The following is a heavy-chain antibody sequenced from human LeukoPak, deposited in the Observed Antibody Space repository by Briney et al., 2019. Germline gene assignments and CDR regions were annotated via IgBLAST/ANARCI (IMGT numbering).Heavy chain of an antibody. J-gene: IGHJ5*02. V-gene: IGHV5-51*01. CDR3: ACRMFASNWFQP. CDR1: GYSFSYYW. Sequence: GESLEISCKGSGYSFSYYWIGWVRQMPGKGLEWMAVIYPGDSRTRYNPSFQGQVTISVDKSINTAYLKWSSLKASDTALYYCACRMFASNWFQPWGQGTLVTVSS. D-gene: IGHD3-10*02. CDR2: IYPGDSRT.